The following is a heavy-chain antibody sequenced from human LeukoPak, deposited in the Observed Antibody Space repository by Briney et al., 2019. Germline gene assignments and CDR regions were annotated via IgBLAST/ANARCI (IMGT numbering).Heavy chain of an antibody. CDR1: GFTFSSYG. Sequence: AGGSLRLSRTASGFTFSSYGMNWVRPAPGKGLKWVSYISSSSSAINYADSVKGRFTISRDNAKNSLFLQMNSLRDEDTAMYYCARGGGARPDYWGQGTLVTVSS. V-gene: IGHV3-48*02. CDR3: ARGGGARPDY. D-gene: IGHD3-10*01. J-gene: IGHJ4*02. CDR2: ISSSSSAI.